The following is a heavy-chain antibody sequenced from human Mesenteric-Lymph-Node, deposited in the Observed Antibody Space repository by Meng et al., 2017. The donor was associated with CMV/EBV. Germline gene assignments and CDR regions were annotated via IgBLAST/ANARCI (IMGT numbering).Heavy chain of an antibody. CDR1: KFTLSSYT. CDR3: AKDLGYCSSTSCPTYGYFDY. V-gene: IGHV3-23*01. Sequence: GESPKISCAAFKFTLSSYTMGWVRLAPGRGVEWVSGISAYGGGTVYADSVKGRFTISRDNSKNTLYLQMDSLRAEDTAVYYCAKDLGYCSSTSCPTYGYFDYWGQGSLVTVSS. CDR2: ISAYGGGT. J-gene: IGHJ4*02. D-gene: IGHD2-2*01.